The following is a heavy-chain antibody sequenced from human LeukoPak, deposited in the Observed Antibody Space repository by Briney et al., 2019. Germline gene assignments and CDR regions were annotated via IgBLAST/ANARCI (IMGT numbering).Heavy chain of an antibody. CDR1: VYTFTLYY. Sequence: GASVKVSCKASVYTFTLYYIHWVRQAPGQGLEWMGWSNPNSGGTNYAQKFQGRVTMTRDTSINTGYMEVSKLRSDDTAVYYCAREGQWLANDAFDIWGQGTMVTVSS. CDR2: SNPNSGGT. D-gene: IGHD6-19*01. J-gene: IGHJ3*02. V-gene: IGHV1-2*02. CDR3: AREGQWLANDAFDI.